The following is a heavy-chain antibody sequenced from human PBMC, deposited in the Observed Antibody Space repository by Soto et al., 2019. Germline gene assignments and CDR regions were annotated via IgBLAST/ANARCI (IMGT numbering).Heavy chain of an antibody. D-gene: IGHD3-3*02. CDR2: INPNSGGS. CDR3: ARDRGPFLEWLNWFDP. J-gene: IGHJ5*02. V-gene: IGHV1-2*02. Sequence: ASVKVSCKASGYTFTGYYMHWVRQAPGQGLEWMGWINPNSGGSNYAQKFQGRVTMTRDTSISTAYMELSRLRSDDTAVYYCARDRGPFLEWLNWFDPWGQGTLVTVS. CDR1: GYTFTGYY.